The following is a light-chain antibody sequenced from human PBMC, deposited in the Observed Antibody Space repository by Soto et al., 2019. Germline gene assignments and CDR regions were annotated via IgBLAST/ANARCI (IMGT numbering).Light chain of an antibody. J-gene: IGKJ5*01. CDR3: QHYFNSHPIT. CDR2: GVS. Sequence: EIVLTQSPGTLSLSPGERATLSCRASQSVSSSYLAWYQQKPGQAPRLLIYGVSSRATGIPDRFSGSGSGTDFTLTISRLEPEDVAVYYCQHYFNSHPITFGQGTRLEIK. V-gene: IGKV3-20*01. CDR1: QSVSSSY.